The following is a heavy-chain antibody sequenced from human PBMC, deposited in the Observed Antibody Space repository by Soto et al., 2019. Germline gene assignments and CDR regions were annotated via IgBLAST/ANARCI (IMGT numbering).Heavy chain of an antibody. D-gene: IGHD2-2*01. J-gene: IGHJ4*02. Sequence: GGSLRLSCAASGFTFSSYAMHWVRQAPGKGLEWVAVISYDGSNKYYADSVKGRFTISRDNSKNTLYLQMNSLRAEDTAVYYCARDPLGYCSSTSCYAGYFDYWGQGTLVTVSS. CDR1: GFTFSSYA. CDR2: ISYDGSNK. CDR3: ARDPLGYCSSTSCYAGYFDY. V-gene: IGHV3-30-3*01.